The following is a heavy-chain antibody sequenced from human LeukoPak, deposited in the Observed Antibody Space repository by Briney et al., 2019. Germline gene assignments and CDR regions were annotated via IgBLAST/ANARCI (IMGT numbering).Heavy chain of an antibody. V-gene: IGHV1-8*01. CDR1: GYTFTSYD. D-gene: IGHD1-1*01. Sequence: ASVKVSCKASGYTFTSYDMNWVRQATGQGLEWMGWMNPNSGNTGYAQRFQGRVTMTRDTSISTAYMELSSLRSEDTAVYYCARALSGTPPHALDIWGQGTMVTVSS. CDR2: MNPNSGNT. CDR3: ARALSGTPPHALDI. J-gene: IGHJ3*02.